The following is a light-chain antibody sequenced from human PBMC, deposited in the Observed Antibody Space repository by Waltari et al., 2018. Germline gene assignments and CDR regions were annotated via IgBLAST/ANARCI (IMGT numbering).Light chain of an antibody. CDR2: GAS. Sequence: EAELTQSPATLSVSPGERATLSCRASQSVSSNLAWYQQKPGQAPRPLIYGASTRAPGIPARFSDRGSGTEFTLTISSLQSENFAVYYCQQYSNWPLFGQGTKLEIK. V-gene: IGKV3-15*01. CDR1: QSVSSN. J-gene: IGKJ2*01. CDR3: QQYSNWPL.